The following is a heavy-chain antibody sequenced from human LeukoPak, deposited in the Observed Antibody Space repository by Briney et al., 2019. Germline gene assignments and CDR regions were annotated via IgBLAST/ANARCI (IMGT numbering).Heavy chain of an antibody. CDR3: ARGDFVLRFLEWSPDNGMDV. V-gene: IGHV4-31*03. Sequence: SQTLSLTCTVSGGSISSDGYYWSWIRQHPGKGLEWIGYIYYSGSTYYNPSLKSRVTISVDTSKNQFSLKLSSVTAADTAVYYCARGDFVLRFLEWSPDNGMDVWGQGTTVTVSS. D-gene: IGHD3-3*01. J-gene: IGHJ6*02. CDR1: GGSISSDGYY. CDR2: IYYSGST.